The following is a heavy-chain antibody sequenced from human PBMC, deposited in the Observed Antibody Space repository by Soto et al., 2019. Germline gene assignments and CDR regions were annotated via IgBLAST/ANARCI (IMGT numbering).Heavy chain of an antibody. J-gene: IGHJ6*02. CDR1: GGSISSGDYY. D-gene: IGHD2-2*01. Sequence: PSETLSLTCTVSGGSISSGDYYWSWIRQPPGKGLEWIGCIYYSGSTSYNASLKSRTSISADPSNNQFSLKLHSLTAADTAVYFCGTMPIVVEPAPMDVWGPGTSVTVSS. CDR3: GTMPIVVEPAPMDV. CDR2: IYYSGST. V-gene: IGHV4-30-4*01.